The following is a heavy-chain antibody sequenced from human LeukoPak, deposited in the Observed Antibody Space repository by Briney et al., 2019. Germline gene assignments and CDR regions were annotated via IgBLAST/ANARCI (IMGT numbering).Heavy chain of an antibody. V-gene: IGHV3-53*01. CDR1: GFTVNSNY. CDR2: IYSGGST. D-gene: IGHD2/OR15-2a*01. CDR3: ARMMEGCESMN. J-gene: IGHJ4*02. Sequence: GGSLRLSCAASGFTVNSNYMMWVRQAPGKGLEWVSVIYSGGSTYYADSVKGRFTISRDNSKSTLSLQMNSLRAEDTAVYYCARMMEGCESMNWGQGTLVTVSS.